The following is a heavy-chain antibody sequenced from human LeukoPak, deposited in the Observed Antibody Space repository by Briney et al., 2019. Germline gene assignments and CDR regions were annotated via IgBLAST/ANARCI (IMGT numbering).Heavy chain of an antibody. Sequence: ASVKVSCKASGYTFTSYGISWVRQAPGQGLERMGWISAYNGNTNYAQKLQGRVTMTTDTSTSTAYMELRSLRSDDTAVYYCARALRVGAAGSDAFDIWGQGTMVTVSS. CDR1: GYTFTSYG. CDR2: ISAYNGNT. J-gene: IGHJ3*02. D-gene: IGHD1-26*01. V-gene: IGHV1-18*01. CDR3: ARALRVGAAGSDAFDI.